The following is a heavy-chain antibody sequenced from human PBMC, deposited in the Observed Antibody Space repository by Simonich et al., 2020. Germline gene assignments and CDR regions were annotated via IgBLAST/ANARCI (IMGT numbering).Heavy chain of an antibody. D-gene: IGHD2-15*01. CDR2: IWYNGSNR. J-gene: IGHJ4*02. CDR1: GFTFSSYG. CDR3: ARDRYCSGGSCYYFDY. V-gene: IGHV3-33*01. Sequence: HVQLVESGGGVVQPGRSLRLSCAASGFTFSSYGMHWVRQAPGKGLEWVAVIWYNGSNRYYADSVKGRFTISRDNSKNTLYLQRNSLRAEDTAVYYCARDRYCSGGSCYYFDYWGQGTLVTVSS.